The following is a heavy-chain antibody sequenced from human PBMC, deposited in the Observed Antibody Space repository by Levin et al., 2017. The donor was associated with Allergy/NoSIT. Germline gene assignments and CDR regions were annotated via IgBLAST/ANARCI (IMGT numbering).Heavy chain of an antibody. V-gene: IGHV3-23*01. CDR2: FSGSGGST. D-gene: IGHD1-26*01. J-gene: IGHJ4*02. CDR3: AKDLRDRSRGSFGD. Sequence: GESLKISCAASGFTFRYYAMSWVRQAPGKGLEWVSAFSGSGGSTYSADSMKGRFTISRDNSKNTLYLEMNSLRVEDTAVYYCAKDLRDRSRGSFGDWGQGTLVTVSS. CDR1: GFTFRYYA.